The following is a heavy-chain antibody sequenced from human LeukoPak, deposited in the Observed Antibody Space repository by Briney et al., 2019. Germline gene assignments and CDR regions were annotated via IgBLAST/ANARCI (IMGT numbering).Heavy chain of an antibody. CDR3: ARDLRDYDILTGTGWFDP. CDR1: GYTFTSYY. J-gene: IGHJ5*02. D-gene: IGHD3-9*01. CDR2: INPSGGST. Sequence: GASVKVSCKASGYTFTSYYMHWVRQAPGQGLEWMGIINPSGGSTSYAQKFQGRVTMTRDTSTSTVYMELSSLRSEDTAVYYCARDLRDYDILTGTGWFDPWGQGTLVTVSS. V-gene: IGHV1-46*01.